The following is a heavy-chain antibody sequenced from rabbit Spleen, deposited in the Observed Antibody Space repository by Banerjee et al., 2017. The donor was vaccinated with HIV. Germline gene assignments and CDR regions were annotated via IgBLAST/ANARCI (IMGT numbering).Heavy chain of an antibody. CDR1: GFSFSYSDY. V-gene: IGHV1S40*01. D-gene: IGHD8-1*01. CDR2: IGAGVTYTT. J-gene: IGHJ6*01. CDR3: ARDSGTSFSSYGMDL. Sequence: QSLEESGGDLVKPGASLTLTCTASGFSFSYSDYMCWVRQPPGKGPEWIACIGAGVTYTTYYATWAKGRFTISKTSLTTVTLQMTSLTAADTATYFCARDSGTSFSSYGMDLWGPGTLVTVS.